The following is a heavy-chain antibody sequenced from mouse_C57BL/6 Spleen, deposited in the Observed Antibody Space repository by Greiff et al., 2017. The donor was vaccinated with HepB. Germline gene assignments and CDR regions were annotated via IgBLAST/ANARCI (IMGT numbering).Heavy chain of an antibody. CDR2: IYPGSGST. V-gene: IGHV1-55*01. J-gene: IGHJ4*01. D-gene: IGHD2-3*01. CDR3: ARFYDGYYVGGAMDY. Sequence: VQLQQPGAELVKPGASVKMSCKASGYTFTSYWITWVKQRPGQGLEWIGDIYPGSGSTNYNEKFKSKATLTVDTSSSTAYMQLSSLTSEDSAVYYCARFYDGYYVGGAMDYWGQGTSVTVSS. CDR1: GYTFTSYW.